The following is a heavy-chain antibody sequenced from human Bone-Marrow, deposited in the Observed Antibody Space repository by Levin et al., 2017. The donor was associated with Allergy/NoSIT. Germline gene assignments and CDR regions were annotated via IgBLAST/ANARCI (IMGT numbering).Heavy chain of an antibody. CDR1: GYTFTGYY. V-gene: IGHV1-2*04. D-gene: IGHD6-19*01. J-gene: IGHJ5*02. Sequence: GESLKISCKASGYTFTGYYMHWVRQAPGQGLEWMGWINPNSGGTNYAQKFQGWVTMTRDTSISTAYMELSRLRSDDTAVYYCARAVGGWYPNWFDPWGQGTLVTVSS. CDR2: INPNSGGT. CDR3: ARAVGGWYPNWFDP.